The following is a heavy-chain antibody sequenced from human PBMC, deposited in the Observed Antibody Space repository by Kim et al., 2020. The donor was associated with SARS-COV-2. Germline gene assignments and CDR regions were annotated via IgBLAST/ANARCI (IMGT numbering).Heavy chain of an antibody. J-gene: IGHJ4*02. D-gene: IGHD5-18*01. CDR3: GTSVSWIPPFFGC. Sequence: SETLSLTCTISGGSISSSSYYWGWIRQPPGKGLEWIGSIYYSGSTYYNPSLKSRVTISVDTSKNQFSLKLSSVTAADTAVYYCGTSVSWIPPFFGCWSQGTLVTVSS. CDR1: GGSISSSSYY. CDR2: IYYSGST. V-gene: IGHV4-39*07.